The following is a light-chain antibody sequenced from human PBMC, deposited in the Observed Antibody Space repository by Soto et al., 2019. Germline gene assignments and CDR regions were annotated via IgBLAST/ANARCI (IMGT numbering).Light chain of an antibody. V-gene: IGLV1-44*01. J-gene: IGLJ1*01. CDR3: AAWDDSLNGYV. CDR2: KNN. CDR1: SSNIGSNT. Sequence: QSVLTQPPSASGAPGKRVTIFCSGTSSNIGSNTVNWYQQLPGTAPKLLIYKNNQRPSGVPDRFSGSKSGTSASLAISGLQSEDGADYYCAAWDDSLNGYVFGTGTKVTVL.